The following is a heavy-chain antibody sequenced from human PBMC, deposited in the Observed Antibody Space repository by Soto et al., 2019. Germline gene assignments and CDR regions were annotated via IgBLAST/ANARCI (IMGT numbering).Heavy chain of an antibody. J-gene: IGHJ6*02. Sequence: HPGGSLRLSCAASGFTFSSYGMHWVRQAPGKGLEWVAVISHDGSNKYFADSVKGRFTISRDNSQNTLYLQMNSLRAEDTAVYYCANLLLAVAGYLHDMDAWGQGTTVTVSS. V-gene: IGHV3-30*18. D-gene: IGHD6-19*01. CDR2: ISHDGSNK. CDR1: GFTFSSYG. CDR3: ANLLLAVAGYLHDMDA.